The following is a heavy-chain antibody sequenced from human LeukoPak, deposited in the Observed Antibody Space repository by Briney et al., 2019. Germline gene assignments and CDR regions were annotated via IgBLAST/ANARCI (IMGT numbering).Heavy chain of an antibody. CDR1: GFTFNSYG. Sequence: GGSLRLSCAASGFTFNSYGIHWVRQAPGKGLEWVAFIRYDGSSKYYVDSVKGRFTISRDNSKNTLYLQMNRLRAEDTAVYHCAKGSGWEASYFYYYMDVWGKGTTVTISS. D-gene: IGHD1-26*01. V-gene: IGHV3-30*02. CDR2: IRYDGSSK. J-gene: IGHJ6*03. CDR3: AKGSGWEASYFYYYMDV.